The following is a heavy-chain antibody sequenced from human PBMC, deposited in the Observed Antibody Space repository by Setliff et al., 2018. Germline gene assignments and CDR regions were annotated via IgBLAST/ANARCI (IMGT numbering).Heavy chain of an antibody. D-gene: IGHD2-15*01. J-gene: IGHJ5*02. CDR1: GFTFSSYG. V-gene: IGHV3-30*02. CDR3: ARGVVVVVAATSNYFDP. Sequence: GGSLRLSCAASGFTFSSYGMHWFRQAPGTGLEWVAFIRYDGSNKDYADSVNGRFTISRDNSKNAVYLQMNSLRAEDTAEYYCARGVVVVVAATSNYFDPWGQGTLVTV. CDR2: IRYDGSNK.